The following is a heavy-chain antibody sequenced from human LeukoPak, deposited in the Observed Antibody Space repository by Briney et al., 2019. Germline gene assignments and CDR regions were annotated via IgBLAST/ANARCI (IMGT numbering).Heavy chain of an antibody. V-gene: IGHV3-11*01. CDR2: MSNSGSII. J-gene: IGHJ6*03. D-gene: IGHD3-10*01. CDR1: GFSFSDHY. Sequence: GGSLRLSCEASGFSFSDHYMSWVRQAPGKGVEGVSYMSNSGSIIYYADSVKGRFTISRDNTKTFLYLQMNSLRDEDTAVYYCARLGFGEYYFYYYMDVWGKGTAVTVSS. CDR3: ARLGFGEYYFYYYMDV.